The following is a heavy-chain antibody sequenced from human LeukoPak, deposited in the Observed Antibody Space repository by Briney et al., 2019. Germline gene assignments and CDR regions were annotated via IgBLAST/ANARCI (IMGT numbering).Heavy chain of an antibody. Sequence: QSLTLTCAISGDSVSSNSVAWNWIRQSPSRGLEWLGRTYSRATWYDDYAVSVKSQIRSHPDTSKNQFSLQLNSVTPEDTSVYYCARFSRDSFDIWGQGTMVT. CDR1: GDSVSSNSVA. D-gene: IGHD3-3*02. V-gene: IGHV6-1*01. J-gene: IGHJ3*02. CDR3: ARFSRDSFDI. CDR2: TYSRATWYD.